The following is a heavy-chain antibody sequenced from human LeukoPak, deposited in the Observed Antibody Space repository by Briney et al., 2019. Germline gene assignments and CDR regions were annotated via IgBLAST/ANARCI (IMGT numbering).Heavy chain of an antibody. Sequence: GGSLRLSCAASGFTFSRYWMSWVRQAPGKGLEWVANIKQDESEKYYVDSVKGRFTISRDNAKNSLYLQMNSMRAEDTAVYYCARIAAAGYDYWGQGTLVTVSS. CDR3: ARIAAAGYDY. D-gene: IGHD6-13*01. CDR2: IKQDESEK. J-gene: IGHJ4*02. CDR1: GFTFSRYW. V-gene: IGHV3-7*01.